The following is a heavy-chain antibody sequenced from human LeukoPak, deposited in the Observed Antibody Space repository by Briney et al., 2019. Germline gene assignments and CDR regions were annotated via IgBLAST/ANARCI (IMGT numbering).Heavy chain of an antibody. CDR1: GDSMTSYY. Sequence: SETLSLTCTVSGDSMTSYYWSWMRQPPGKGLEWIGYIYYSGSTNYNPSLKSRVTISIDTSKNQFSLKLSSVTAADTAVYYCARRPTSSDYYYYMDVWGKGTTVTVSS. J-gene: IGHJ6*03. CDR2: IYYSGST. D-gene: IGHD2-2*01. V-gene: IGHV4-59*01. CDR3: ARRPTSSDYYYYMDV.